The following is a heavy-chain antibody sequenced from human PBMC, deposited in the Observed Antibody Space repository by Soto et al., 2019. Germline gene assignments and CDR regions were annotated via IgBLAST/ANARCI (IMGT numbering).Heavy chain of an antibody. V-gene: IGHV3-21*06. CDR2: ITGNSEYK. CDR3: ARSGELLQTFDS. J-gene: IGHJ4*02. CDR1: GVSFSDYS. Sequence: KAGGSLRLSCVVSGVSFSDYSMNWVRHAPGKGLEWVSLITGNSEYKYYAGSVKGRFTVSRDNAKNSLYLQMNSLTVEDTAVYYCARSGELLQTFDSWGQGTLVTVSS. D-gene: IGHD1-26*01.